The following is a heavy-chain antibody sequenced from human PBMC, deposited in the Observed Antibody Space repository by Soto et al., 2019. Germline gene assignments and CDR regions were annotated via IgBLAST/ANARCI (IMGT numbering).Heavy chain of an antibody. CDR1: GDSISTVDYF. V-gene: IGHV4-30-4*01. CDR3: ARGRYCLTGRCFPNWFDA. Sequence: SETLSLTCSVSGDSISTVDYFWAWIRQPPGQALEYIGYIYKSTTTYYNPSFESRVAISLDTSKSQFSLTVTSVTAADTAVYFCARGRYCLTGRCFPNWFDASGEGTVVTVSS. CDR2: IYKSTTT. J-gene: IGHJ5*02. D-gene: IGHD2-15*01.